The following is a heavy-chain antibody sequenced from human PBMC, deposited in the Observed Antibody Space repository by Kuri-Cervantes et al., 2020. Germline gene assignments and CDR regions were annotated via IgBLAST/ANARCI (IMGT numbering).Heavy chain of an antibody. CDR3: ARAGGSHTGWGYYYYGMDV. D-gene: IGHD3-16*01. J-gene: IGHJ6*02. V-gene: IGHV1-8*01. CDR1: GYTFTSYD. Sequence: ASVKVSCKASGYTFTSYDINRVRQATGQGLEWMGWMNPNSGNTGYAQKFQGRVTMTRNTSISTAYMELSSLRSEDTAVYYCARAGGSHTGWGYYYYGMDVWGQGTTVTVSS. CDR2: MNPNSGNT.